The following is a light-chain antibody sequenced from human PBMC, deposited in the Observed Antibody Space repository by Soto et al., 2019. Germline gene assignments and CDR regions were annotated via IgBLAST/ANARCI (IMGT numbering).Light chain of an antibody. CDR1: QSVNSN. CDR3: QQYIVWPPLT. CDR2: DAS. V-gene: IGKV3-15*01. J-gene: IGKJ4*01. Sequence: EIVMTQSPATLSVSPGERATLSCRASQSVNSNLAWYRQKPGQAPRLLISDASTRATGVPARFSGSGSGTEFTLTISSLQSEDSGIYYCQQYIVWPPLTFGGGTKVEIK.